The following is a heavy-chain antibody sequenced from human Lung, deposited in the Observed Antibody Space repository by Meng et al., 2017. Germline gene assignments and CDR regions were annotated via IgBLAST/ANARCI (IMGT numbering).Heavy chain of an antibody. V-gene: IGHV4-34*01. J-gene: IGHJ4*02. Sequence: GLVWEWGSGLLKSTETLCLIGVVCGGSYSDYYWSWIRQPPGKGLEWIGEINHSGSTNYNPSLESRATISVDTSQNNLSLKLSSVTAADSAVYYCARGPTTMAHDFDYWGQGTLVTVSS. CDR2: INHSGST. CDR1: GGSYSDYY. CDR3: ARGPTTMAHDFDY. D-gene: IGHD4-11*01.